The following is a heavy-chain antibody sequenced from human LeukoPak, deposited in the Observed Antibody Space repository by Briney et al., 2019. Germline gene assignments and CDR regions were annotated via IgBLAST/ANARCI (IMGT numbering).Heavy chain of an antibody. CDR1: GFTFSSYN. J-gene: IGHJ4*02. Sequence: GGSLRLSCAASGFTFSSYNMNWVRQAPGKGLEWVSYISGRGNTIKYAASVKGRFTISRDNGKNSLYLHMSSLRAEDTAVYYCARDPPALEDFDYWGQGTQATVSS. V-gene: IGHV3-48*04. CDR2: ISGRGNTI. CDR3: ARDPPALEDFDY.